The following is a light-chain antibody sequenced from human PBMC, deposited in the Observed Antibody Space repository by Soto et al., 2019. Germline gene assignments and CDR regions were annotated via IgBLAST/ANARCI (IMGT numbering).Light chain of an antibody. CDR3: QQYRSYPLT. V-gene: IGKV3-20*01. CDR2: GAS. J-gene: IGKJ4*01. Sequence: IVVTHSPATLSVSAGECGTLSFGGSQTVFSNYIGWYQQKPGQAPRRLIFGASIRATGIPDRFSGSGSGTDFTPTISRLEPQDFAFYYCQQYRSYPLTFGGGTKVDIK. CDR1: QTVFSNY.